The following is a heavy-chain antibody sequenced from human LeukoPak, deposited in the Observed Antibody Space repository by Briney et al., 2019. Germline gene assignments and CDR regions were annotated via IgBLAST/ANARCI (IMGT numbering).Heavy chain of an antibody. J-gene: IGHJ2*01. CDR3: ASPWGRWFGELIWYFDL. V-gene: IGHV1-2*02. CDR2: INPNSGGT. CDR1: AYTFTAYY. Sequence: ASVNLSFNASAYTFTAYYRDRVWLAPGQGLEWKGWINPNSGGTNYAQRFQGRVTMTRDTSITTAYMELSRLRSDDTAVYYCASPWGRWFGELIWYFDLWGRGTLVTVSS. D-gene: IGHD3-10*01.